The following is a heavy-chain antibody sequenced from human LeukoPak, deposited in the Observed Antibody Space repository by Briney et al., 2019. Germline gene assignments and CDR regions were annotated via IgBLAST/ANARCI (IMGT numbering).Heavy chain of an antibody. D-gene: IGHD3-3*01. V-gene: IGHV1-2*02. Sequence: GASVKVSCKASGYTFTGYYMHWVRQAPGQGLEWMGWINPNSGGTNYAQKIQGRVTMTRDTSISTAYMELSRLRSDDTAVYYCARCKYSYYDFWSGEPPPLDYWGRGTLVTVSS. J-gene: IGHJ4*02. CDR1: GYTFTGYY. CDR2: INPNSGGT. CDR3: ARCKYSYYDFWSGEPPPLDY.